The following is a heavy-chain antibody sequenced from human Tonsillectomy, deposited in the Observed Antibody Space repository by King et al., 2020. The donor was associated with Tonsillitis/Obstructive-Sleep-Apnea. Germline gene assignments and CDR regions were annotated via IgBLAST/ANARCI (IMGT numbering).Heavy chain of an antibody. V-gene: IGHV5-51*01. J-gene: IGHJ6*03. D-gene: IGHD2-2*01. Sequence: VQLVESGAEVKKPGESLKMSCQGSGYSFTNYWIGGVRQMPGKGLEWLGIIYPGDSDTRYSTSFQGQVTISVDKSISTAYLQWTSLKASDTAIYYCARHVCSNSSCYQFYYYYYMDVWGKGTTVTVSS. CDR1: GYSFTNYW. CDR2: IYPGDSDT. CDR3: ARHVCSNSSCYQFYYYYYMDV.